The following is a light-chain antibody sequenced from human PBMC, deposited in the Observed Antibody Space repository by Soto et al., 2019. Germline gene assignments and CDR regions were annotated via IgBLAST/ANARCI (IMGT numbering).Light chain of an antibody. V-gene: IGLV4-69*01. CDR3: QTWGSGIQV. J-gene: IGLJ3*02. Sequence: QLVLTQSPSASASLGASVKVTCTLSSGYSSYAIAWHQQQPEKGPRFLMKLNSDGSHNRGDGIPDRFSGSSSGAERYLTISSLQSEDEADYYCQTWGSGIQVFGGGTKLTVL. CDR2: LNSDGSH. CDR1: SGYSSYA.